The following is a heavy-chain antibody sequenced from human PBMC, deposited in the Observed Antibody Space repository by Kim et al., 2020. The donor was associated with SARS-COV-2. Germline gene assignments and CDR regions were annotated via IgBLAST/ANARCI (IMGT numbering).Heavy chain of an antibody. V-gene: IGHV4-34*01. D-gene: IGHD3-22*01. CDR3: ARATYYYDSSGYYRY. J-gene: IGHJ4*02. Sequence: PSLKSRVTISVDTSKNQFSLTLSSVTAADTAVYYCARATYYYDSSGYYRYWGQGTLVTVSS.